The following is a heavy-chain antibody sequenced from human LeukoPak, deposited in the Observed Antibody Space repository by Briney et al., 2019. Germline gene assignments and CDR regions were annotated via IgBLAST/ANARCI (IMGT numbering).Heavy chain of an antibody. Sequence: GASVKVSCKASGYTFTTYYVHWVRQAPGQGLEWMGMIDPSGGSTNYAQKFQGRVTMTRDTSTSTVYMELSSLRSEDTAVYYCARARVGANLLDVWGKGTTVTVSS. CDR1: GYTFTTYY. D-gene: IGHD1-26*01. J-gene: IGHJ6*04. CDR2: IDPSGGST. V-gene: IGHV1-46*01. CDR3: ARARVGANLLDV.